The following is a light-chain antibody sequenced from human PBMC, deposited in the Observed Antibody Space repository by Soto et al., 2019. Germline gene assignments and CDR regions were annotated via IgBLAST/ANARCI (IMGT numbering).Light chain of an antibody. J-gene: IGKJ4*01. V-gene: IGKV3-11*01. CDR3: QQRSNWPPLT. Sequence: EIVLTQSPATLSLSPGERATLSCRSSQSVRSYLAWYQHKPGQAPRLLIYDTSNRATGIPARFSGSGSGTDFTLTISSLEPEDFGVYFCQQRSNWPPLTFGGGTKVEIK. CDR2: DTS. CDR1: QSVRSY.